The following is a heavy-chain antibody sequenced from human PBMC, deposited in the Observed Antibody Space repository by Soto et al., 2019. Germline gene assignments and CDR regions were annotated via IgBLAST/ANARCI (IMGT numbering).Heavy chain of an antibody. J-gene: IGHJ6*02. CDR1: GFTFSSYA. CDR3: ARGRSLKDV. CDR2: ISGSGGST. V-gene: IGHV3-23*01. Sequence: GSLRLSCAASGFTFSSYAMSWVRQAPGKGLEWVSAISGSGGSTYYADSVKGRFTISRDNAENSLYLQMNSLTAEDTALYYCARGRSLKDVWGQGTTVTVSS.